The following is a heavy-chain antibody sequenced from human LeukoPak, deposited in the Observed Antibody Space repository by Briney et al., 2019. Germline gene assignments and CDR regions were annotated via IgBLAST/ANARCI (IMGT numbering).Heavy chain of an antibody. Sequence: GGSLRLSCAASGFTFSSYEMNWVRQAPGKGLEWVSYISSSGSTVYYADSVKGRFTISRDNAKNSLYLQMNSLRAEDTAVYYCARVGYYDSSGYSDYWGQGTLVTVSS. D-gene: IGHD3-22*01. CDR1: GFTFSSYE. CDR2: ISSSGSTV. CDR3: ARVGYYDSSGYSDY. V-gene: IGHV3-48*03. J-gene: IGHJ4*02.